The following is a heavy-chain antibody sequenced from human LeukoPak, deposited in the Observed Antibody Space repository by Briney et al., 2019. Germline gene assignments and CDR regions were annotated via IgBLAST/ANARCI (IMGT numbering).Heavy chain of an antibody. J-gene: IGHJ4*02. D-gene: IGHD6-19*01. CDR3: AKDRSSGWFMIPDY. Sequence: PGGSLRLSCAASGFTFSSYPMSWVRQAPGKGLEWVSVISGSGGSTYYADSLKGRFTISRDNSKNTLYLQMNSLGAEDTAVYYCAKDRSSGWFMIPDYWGQGTLVTVSS. CDR2: ISGSGGST. V-gene: IGHV3-23*01. CDR1: GFTFSSYP.